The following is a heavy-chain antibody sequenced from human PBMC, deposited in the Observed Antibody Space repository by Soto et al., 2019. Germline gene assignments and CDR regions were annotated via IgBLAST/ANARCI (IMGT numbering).Heavy chain of an antibody. D-gene: IGHD6-19*01. Sequence: QVQLQESGPGLVKPSETLSLTCTVSGGSISSYYWSWIRQPPGKRLEWIGYIYYSGSTNYNPSLKSRVTISVDTSKNQFSLNLSSVTAADTAVYYCARSVAGSYTLDYWGQGTLVTVSS. CDR3: ARSVAGSYTLDY. CDR1: GGSISSYY. V-gene: IGHV4-59*01. J-gene: IGHJ4*02. CDR2: IYYSGST.